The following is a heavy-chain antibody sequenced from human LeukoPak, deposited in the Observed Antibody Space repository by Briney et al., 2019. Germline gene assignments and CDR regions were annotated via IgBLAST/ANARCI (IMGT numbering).Heavy chain of an antibody. Sequence: SHSLSLMCTFLRDSDTVYCLNGVRQPRGKGLEWIGHIYKIGTTNYNPSLKSRLTISADTSKNQFSLQLRSVAAAETAVYYCVIGVGWQPDYWGQGALVTVSS. D-gene: IGHD2-15*01. V-gene: IGHV4-59*02. J-gene: IGHJ4*02. CDR2: IYKIGTT. CDR3: VIGVGWQPDY. CDR1: RDSDTVYC.